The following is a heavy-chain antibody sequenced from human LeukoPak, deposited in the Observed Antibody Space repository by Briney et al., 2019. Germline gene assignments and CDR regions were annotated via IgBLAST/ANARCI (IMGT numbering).Heavy chain of an antibody. Sequence: SETLSLTCAVSGYSISSDNYWVWIRQPPGKGLEWIAYIYYSGDTNYNPSFKGRVTISVDTSKNQFSLKMSSLAAADTAIYYCARQPSATAAFDIWGQGTMVTVSS. D-gene: IGHD1-14*01. J-gene: IGHJ3*02. CDR1: GYSISSDNY. V-gene: IGHV4-38-2*01. CDR2: IYYSGDT. CDR3: ARQPSATAAFDI.